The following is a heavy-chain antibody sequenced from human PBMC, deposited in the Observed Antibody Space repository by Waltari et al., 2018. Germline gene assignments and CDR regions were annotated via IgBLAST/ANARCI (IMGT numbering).Heavy chain of an antibody. V-gene: IGHV3-9*01. CDR1: GFTFDDYA. CDR3: AKSLSIAAHNDY. D-gene: IGHD6-6*01. Sequence: EVQLVESGGGLVQPGRSLRLSCAASGFTFDDYAMHWVRQAQGKGLGWVSGISWNSGSIGYADSVKGRFTISRDNAKNSLYLQMNSLRAEDTALYYCAKSLSIAAHNDYWGQGTLVTVSS. CDR2: ISWNSGSI. J-gene: IGHJ4*02.